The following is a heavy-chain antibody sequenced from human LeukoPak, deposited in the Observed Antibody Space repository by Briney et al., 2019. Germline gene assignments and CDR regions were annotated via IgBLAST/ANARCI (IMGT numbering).Heavy chain of an antibody. J-gene: IGHJ4*02. V-gene: IGHV3-30-3*01. CDR2: ISYDGSNK. CDR3: ARDPSTIPSY. Sequence: GGSLRLSCAASGFTFSSYAMHWVRQAPGKGLEWGAVISYDGSNKYYADSVKGRFTISRDNSKNTLYLQMSSLRAEDTAVYYCARDPSTIPSYWGQGTLVTVSS. CDR1: GFTFSSYA. D-gene: IGHD2-21*01.